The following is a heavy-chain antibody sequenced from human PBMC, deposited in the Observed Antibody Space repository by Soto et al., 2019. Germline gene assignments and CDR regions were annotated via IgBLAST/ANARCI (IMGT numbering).Heavy chain of an antibody. Sequence: GGSLRLSCAASGFTFGTYPMHWVRQAPGKGLEWLANISNDGTVKYYADSVKGRFTISRDTSESTLYLEMNSLTAADTAVYYCAKDHRDYDILTGYYPFSDYWGQGTLVTSPQ. J-gene: IGHJ4*02. CDR3: AKDHRDYDILTGYYPFSDY. CDR1: GFTFGTYP. CDR2: ISNDGTVK. D-gene: IGHD3-9*01. V-gene: IGHV3-30-3*01.